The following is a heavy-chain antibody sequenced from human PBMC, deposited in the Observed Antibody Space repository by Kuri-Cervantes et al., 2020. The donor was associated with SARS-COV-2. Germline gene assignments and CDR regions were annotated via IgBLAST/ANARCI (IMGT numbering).Heavy chain of an antibody. CDR3: ARGRSLVRGVLITPYFDS. D-gene: IGHD3-10*02. CDR1: GGSFSGYY. V-gene: IGHV4-59*01. Sequence: SETLSLTCAVYGGSFSGYYWNWIRQPPGKGLEWIGYIYYTGTTNYNPSLKSRVTISEDTSNNQLSLKLRSVTAADTAVYYCARGRSLVRGVLITPYFDSWGQGTLVTVSS. J-gene: IGHJ4*02. CDR2: IYYTGTT.